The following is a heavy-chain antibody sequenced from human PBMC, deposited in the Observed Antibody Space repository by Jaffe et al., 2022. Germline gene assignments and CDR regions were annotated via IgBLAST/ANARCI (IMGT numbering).Heavy chain of an antibody. Sequence: QVQLVESGGGVVQPGGSLRLSCAASGFTFSGYGMHWVRQAPGKGLEWVAFIQGDGNNENYGDSVKGRFTISRDNSKNTLSLQMSSLRAEDTAVYYCAKDFWSVNNPYWGQGALVTVSP. J-gene: IGHJ4*02. CDR1: GFTFSGYG. CDR2: IQGDGNNE. V-gene: IGHV3-30*02. D-gene: IGHD3-3*01. CDR3: AKDFWSVNNPY.